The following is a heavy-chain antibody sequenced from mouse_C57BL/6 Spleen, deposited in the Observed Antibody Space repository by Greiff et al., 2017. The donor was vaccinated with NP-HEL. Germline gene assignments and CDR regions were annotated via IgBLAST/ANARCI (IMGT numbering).Heavy chain of an antibody. Sequence: EVQVVESGAELVRPGSSVKMSCKTSGYTFTSYGINWVKQRPGQGLEWIGYIYTGNGYTDYNEKFKGKATLTSDTSSSTAYMQLSSLTSEDSAIYFWGSSNYGYFDGWGTGTTVTVSS. D-gene: IGHD2-5*01. CDR2: IYTGNGYT. V-gene: IGHV1-58*01. J-gene: IGHJ1*03. CDR3: GSSNYGYFDG. CDR1: GYTFTSYG.